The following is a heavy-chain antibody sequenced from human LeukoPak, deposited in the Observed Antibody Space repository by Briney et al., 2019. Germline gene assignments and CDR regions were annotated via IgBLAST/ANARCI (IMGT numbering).Heavy chain of an antibody. D-gene: IGHD3-9*01. CDR3: ARQRRYDVLTGYYNWYFDY. V-gene: IGHV4-59*08. CDR2: IYYSGST. J-gene: IGHJ4*02. Sequence: SETLSLTCTVPGGSISSYYWSWIRQPPGKGLEWIGYIYYSGSTNYNPSLKSRVTISVDTSKNQFSLKLSSVTAADTAVYYCARQRRYDVLTGYYNWYFDYWGQGTLVTVSS. CDR1: GGSISSYY.